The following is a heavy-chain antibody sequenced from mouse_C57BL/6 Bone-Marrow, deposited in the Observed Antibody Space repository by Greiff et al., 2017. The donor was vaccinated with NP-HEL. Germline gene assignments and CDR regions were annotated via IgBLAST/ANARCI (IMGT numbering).Heavy chain of an antibody. CDR1: GYTFTDYY. V-gene: IGHV1-76*01. J-gene: IGHJ4*01. CDR3: AREGELRLQAMDY. CDR2: IYPGSGNT. Sequence: VQLQQSGAELVRPGASVKLSCKASGYTFTDYYINWVKQRPGQGLEWIARIYPGSGNTYYNAKFKGKATLTAAKSSSTAYMQLSSLTSEDSAVDFGAREGELRLQAMDYWGQGTSVTVSS. D-gene: IGHD3-2*02.